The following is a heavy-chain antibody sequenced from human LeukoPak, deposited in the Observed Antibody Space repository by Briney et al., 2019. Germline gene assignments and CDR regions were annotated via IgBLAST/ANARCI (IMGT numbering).Heavy chain of an antibody. CDR3: ASGIGAAADYFYYYMDV. CDR1: GGSFSGYY. J-gene: IGHJ6*03. V-gene: IGHV4-34*01. Sequence: SETLSLTCAVYGGSFSGYYWSWIRQPPGKGLEWIGEINHSGSTNYNPSLKSRVTISVDTSKNQFSLKLSSVTAADTAVYYCASGIGAAADYFYYYMDVWGKGTTVTVSS. CDR2: INHSGST. D-gene: IGHD6-13*01.